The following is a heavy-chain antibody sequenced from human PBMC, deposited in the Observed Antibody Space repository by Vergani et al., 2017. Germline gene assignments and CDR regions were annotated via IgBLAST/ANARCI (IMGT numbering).Heavy chain of an antibody. J-gene: IGHJ6*02. CDR1: GFTFSSYS. CDR2: ICISSSTI. CDR3: AXTPFPYCSSTSCQLPYYGMDV. Sequence: EVQLVESGGGLVQPGGSLRLSCAASGFTFSSYSMNWVRQAPGKGLEWVSYICISSSTIYYADSVKGRFTISRDNAKNSLYLQMNSLRAEDTAVYYCAXTPFPYCSSTSCQLPYYGMDVWGQGTTVTVSS. V-gene: IGHV3-48*04. D-gene: IGHD2-2*01.